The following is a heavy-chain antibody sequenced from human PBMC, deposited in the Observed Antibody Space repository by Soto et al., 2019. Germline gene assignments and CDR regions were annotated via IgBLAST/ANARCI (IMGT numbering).Heavy chain of an antibody. CDR2: ISAYNGNT. CDR1: GYTFTSYG. D-gene: IGHD5-12*01. J-gene: IGHJ4*02. Sequence: ASVKVSCTASGYTFTSYGISWVRQAPGQGLEWMGWISAYNGNTNYAQKLQGRVTMTTDTSTSTAYMELRSLRSDDTAVYYCARDIFRGYSGPKDYWGQGTLVTVSS. V-gene: IGHV1-18*01. CDR3: ARDIFRGYSGPKDY.